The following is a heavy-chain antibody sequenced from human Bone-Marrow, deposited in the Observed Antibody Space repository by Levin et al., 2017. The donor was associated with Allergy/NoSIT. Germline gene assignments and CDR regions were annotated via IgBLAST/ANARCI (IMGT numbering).Heavy chain of an antibody. CDR2: ISNSGSTI. Sequence: PGGSLRLSCAASGFTFSTYTMTWVRQAPGKGLEWVSYISNSGSTIYYADSVKGRFTISRDNAKNSLYLQMNSLRAEDTAVYYCARGLDVVVESVNSVGYWGQGTLVTVSS. V-gene: IGHV3-48*01. J-gene: IGHJ4*02. D-gene: IGHD2-15*01. CDR3: ARGLDVVVESVNSVGY. CDR1: GFTFSTYT.